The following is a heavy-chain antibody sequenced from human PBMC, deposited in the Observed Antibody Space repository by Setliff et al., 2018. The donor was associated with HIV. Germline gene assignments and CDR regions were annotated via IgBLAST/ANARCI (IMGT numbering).Heavy chain of an antibody. D-gene: IGHD6-19*01. V-gene: IGHV4-34*01. CDR1: GGSFSGYY. J-gene: IGHJ4*02. CDR3: ARVRWLVRYFDY. CDR2: INHSGST. Sequence: PSETLSFTCAVYGGSFSGYYWSWIRQPPGKGLEWIGEINHSGSTNYNPSLKSRVTISVDTSKNQFSLKPSSVTAADTAVYSCARVRWLVRYFDYWGQGTLVTVSS.